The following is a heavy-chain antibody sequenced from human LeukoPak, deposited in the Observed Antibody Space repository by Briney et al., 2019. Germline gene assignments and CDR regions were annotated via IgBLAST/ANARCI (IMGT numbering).Heavy chain of an antibody. CDR2: ISSSGSTI. CDR1: GFTFSSYE. Sequence: GGSLRLSCAASGFTFSSYEMNWVRQVPGKGLEWVSYISSSGSTIYYADSVKGRFTISRDNAKNSLYLQVNSLRAEDTAVYYCAREDLGYCSSTSCYYDYWGQGTLVTVSS. J-gene: IGHJ4*02. V-gene: IGHV3-48*03. D-gene: IGHD2-2*01. CDR3: AREDLGYCSSTSCYYDY.